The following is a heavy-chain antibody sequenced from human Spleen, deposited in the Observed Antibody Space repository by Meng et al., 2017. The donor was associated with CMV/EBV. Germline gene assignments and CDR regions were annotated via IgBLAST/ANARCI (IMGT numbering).Heavy chain of an antibody. Sequence: GESLKISCAASGFTFSSYAMSWVRQAPGKGLEWVSAISGSGGSTYYVDSVKGRFTISRDNSKNTLYLQMNSLRAEDTAVYYCANPPSYDFWSGSYFHYWGQGTLVTVSS. CDR2: ISGSGGST. D-gene: IGHD3-3*01. V-gene: IGHV3-23*01. J-gene: IGHJ1*01. CDR3: ANPPSYDFWSGSYFHY. CDR1: GFTFSSYA.